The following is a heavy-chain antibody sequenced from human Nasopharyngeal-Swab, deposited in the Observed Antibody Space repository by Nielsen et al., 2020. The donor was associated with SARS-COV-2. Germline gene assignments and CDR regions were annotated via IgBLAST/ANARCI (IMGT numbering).Heavy chain of an antibody. V-gene: IGHV3-23*01. Sequence: VRQAPGKGLEWVSAISGSGGSTYYADSVKGRFTISRHNSKNTLYLQMNSLRAEDTTVYYCAREEVVATSWRAFDIWGQGTMVTVSS. CDR3: AREEVVATSWRAFDI. D-gene: IGHD5-12*01. CDR2: ISGSGGST. J-gene: IGHJ3*02.